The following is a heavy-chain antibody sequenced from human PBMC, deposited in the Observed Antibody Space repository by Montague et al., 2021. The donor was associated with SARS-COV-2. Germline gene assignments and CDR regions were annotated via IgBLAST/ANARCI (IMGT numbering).Heavy chain of an antibody. Sequence: PALVKPTQTLTLTCTFSGFSLSTSGVGVGWIRQPPGKALEWLALIYWNDDKRYSPSLKSRLTITKDTSKNQVVLTMTNMDPVDTATYYCAHRLPGFQWFGEYTCDAWGQGTLVTVST. J-gene: IGHJ5*02. V-gene: IGHV2-5*01. D-gene: IGHD3-10*01. CDR1: GFSLSTSGVG. CDR2: IYWNDDK. CDR3: AHRLPGFQWFGEYTCDA.